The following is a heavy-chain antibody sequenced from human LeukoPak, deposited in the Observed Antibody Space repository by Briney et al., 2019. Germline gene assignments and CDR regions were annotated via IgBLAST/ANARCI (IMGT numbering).Heavy chain of an antibody. CDR2: IYSDGSST. J-gene: IGHJ4*02. CDR1: GFTFSSYW. V-gene: IGHV3-74*01. Sequence: PGGSLRLSCAASGFTFSSYWMHWVRQTPGKGLVWVSRIYSDGSSTNYADSVKGRFTISRDNAKNTLYLQMNSLRPEDTAVYYCAKIFVNNWLVEYWGQGTLVTVSS. CDR3: AKIFVNNWLVEY. D-gene: IGHD3-3*01.